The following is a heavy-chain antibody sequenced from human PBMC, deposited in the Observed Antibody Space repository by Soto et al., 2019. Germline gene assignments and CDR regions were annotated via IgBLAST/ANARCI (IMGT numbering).Heavy chain of an antibody. J-gene: IGHJ5*02. V-gene: IGHV3-21*01. D-gene: IGHD3-10*01. Sequence: EVQLVESGGGLVKPGGSLRLSCAASGFTFSSYSMNWVRQAPGKGLEWVSSISSSSSYIYYADSVKGRFTISRDNAKNSLYLQMNSPRAEDTAVYYCARAPPGRNWFDPWGQGTLVTVSS. CDR1: GFTFSSYS. CDR3: ARAPPGRNWFDP. CDR2: ISSSSSYI.